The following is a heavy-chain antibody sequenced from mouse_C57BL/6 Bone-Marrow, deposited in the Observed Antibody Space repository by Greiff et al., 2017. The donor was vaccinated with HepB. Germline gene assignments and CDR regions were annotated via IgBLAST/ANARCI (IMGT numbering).Heavy chain of an antibody. CDR1: GFTFSNYW. Sequence: DVKVEESGGGLVQPGGSMKLSCVASGFTFSNYWMNWVRQSPEKGLEWVAQIRLKSDNYATHYAESVKGRFTISRDDSKSSVYLQMNNLRAEDTGIYYCTAPLTVAWFAYWGQGTLVTVSA. CDR3: TAPLTVAWFAY. CDR2: IRLKSDNYAT. D-gene: IGHD4-1*01. V-gene: IGHV6-3*01. J-gene: IGHJ3*01.